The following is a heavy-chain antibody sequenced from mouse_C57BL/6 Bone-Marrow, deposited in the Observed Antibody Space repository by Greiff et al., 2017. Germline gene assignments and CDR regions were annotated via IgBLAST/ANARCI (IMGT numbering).Heavy chain of an antibody. J-gene: IGHJ1*03. Sequence: VQLQQSGAELVRPGASVKLSCTASGFNIKDDYMHWVKQRPEQGLEWIGWIDPENGDTEYASKFQGKATITADTSSNTAYLQLSSLTSEDTAVYYCTRAYGSSYCYWYFDGWGTGTTVTVSS. CDR2: IDPENGDT. CDR3: TRAYGSSYCYWYFDG. D-gene: IGHD1-1*01. CDR1: GFNIKDDY. V-gene: IGHV14-4*01.